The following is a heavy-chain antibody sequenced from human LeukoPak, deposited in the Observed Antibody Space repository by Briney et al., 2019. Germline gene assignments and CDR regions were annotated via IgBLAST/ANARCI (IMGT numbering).Heavy chain of an antibody. J-gene: IGHJ4*02. CDR3: ARDHDYYDSSGNFDY. V-gene: IGHV3-9*01. CDR1: GFTFDDYA. D-gene: IGHD3-22*01. CDR2: ISWNSGSI. Sequence: GRSLRLSCAASGFTFDDYAMHWVRQAPGKGLEWVSGISWNSGSIGYADSVKGRFTISRDNAKNSLYLQMNSLRAEDTAVYYCARDHDYYDSSGNFDYWGQGTLVTVSS.